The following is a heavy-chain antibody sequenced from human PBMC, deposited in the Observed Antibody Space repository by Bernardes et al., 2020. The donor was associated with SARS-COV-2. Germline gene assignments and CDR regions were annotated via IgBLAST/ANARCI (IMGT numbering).Heavy chain of an antibody. CDR2: INPNSGGT. Sequence: ASVKVSCKASGYTFTGYYMHWVRQAPGQGLEWMGWINPNSGGTNYAQKFQGRVTMTRDTSISTAYMELSRLRSDDTAVYYCARVGGAAGYYYYGMDVWGQGTTVTVSS. D-gene: IGHD6-25*01. J-gene: IGHJ6*02. V-gene: IGHV1-2*02. CDR3: ARVGGAAGYYYYGMDV. CDR1: GYTFTGYY.